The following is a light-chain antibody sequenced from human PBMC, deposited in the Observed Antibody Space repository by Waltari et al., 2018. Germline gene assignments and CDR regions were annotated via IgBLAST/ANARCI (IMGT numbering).Light chain of an antibody. V-gene: IGKV3-11*01. Sequence: LTQSPVTLSVSPGERATLSCKASQSVRSYLAWYQQKPGQAPRLLIYDASNRASGIPARFSGSGSGTDFTLTISNVEPEDFAVYYCQQRHDWPLNFGGGTKLEIK. J-gene: IGKJ4*01. CDR3: QQRHDWPLN. CDR1: QSVRSY. CDR2: DAS.